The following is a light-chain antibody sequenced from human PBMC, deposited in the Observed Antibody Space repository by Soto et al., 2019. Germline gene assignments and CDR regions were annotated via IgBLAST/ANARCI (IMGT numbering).Light chain of an antibody. CDR3: QQYGSSWT. J-gene: IGKJ1*01. CDR2: GAS. CDR1: QSISSY. Sequence: TQSPSSLSASVGDKVTITCRASQSISSYLAWYQQKPGQAPRLLIYGASSRATGIPDRFSGSGSGTDFTLTISRLEPEDFAVYYCQQYGSSWTFGQGTKVDIK. V-gene: IGKV3-20*01.